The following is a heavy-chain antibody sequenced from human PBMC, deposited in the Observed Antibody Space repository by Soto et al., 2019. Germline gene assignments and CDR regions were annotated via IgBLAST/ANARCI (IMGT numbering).Heavy chain of an antibody. CDR3: ARLAIIPGAIEGFFDP. J-gene: IGHJ5*02. D-gene: IGHD2-2*01. CDR1: GYVFTDYW. Sequence: PCEPLTNSSTGAGYVFTDYWITWVGQIPGEGLEWMGRIDPADSFTKYNPSFQGHVRISVDTSSRTSYLQWRSLQASDTAMYYCARLAIIPGAIEGFFDPWGQGTLVTVSS. V-gene: IGHV5-10-1*01. CDR2: IDPADSFT.